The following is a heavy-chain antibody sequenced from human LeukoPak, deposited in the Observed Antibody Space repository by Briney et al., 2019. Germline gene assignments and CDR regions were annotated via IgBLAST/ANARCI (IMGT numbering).Heavy chain of an antibody. CDR2: IYYTGTT. CDR3: ARDYGDYPYWYFDP. CDR1: GGSISSSSYY. Sequence: SETLSLTCTVSGGSISSSSYYWGWLRQPPGKGLEWIGSIYYTGTTHYNPSLKSRVTLSVDTSKNQFSLRLRSVTAADTAFYYCARDYGDYPYWYFDPWGRGTLVTVSS. D-gene: IGHD4-17*01. V-gene: IGHV4-39*01. J-gene: IGHJ2*01.